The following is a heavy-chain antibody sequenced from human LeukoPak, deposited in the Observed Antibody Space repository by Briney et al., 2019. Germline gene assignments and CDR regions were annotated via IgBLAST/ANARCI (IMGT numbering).Heavy chain of an antibody. V-gene: IGHV4-38-2*02. Sequence: SETLSLTCTVSGYSISSGYYWGWIRQPPGKGLEWIGSIYHSGSTHYNPSLKSRVTISVDTSKNQFSLKLSSVTAADTAVYYCARDPPYCSGGSCSENWGQGTLVTVSS. CDR3: ARDPPYCSGGSCSEN. D-gene: IGHD2-15*01. CDR1: GYSISSGYY. CDR2: IYHSGST. J-gene: IGHJ4*02.